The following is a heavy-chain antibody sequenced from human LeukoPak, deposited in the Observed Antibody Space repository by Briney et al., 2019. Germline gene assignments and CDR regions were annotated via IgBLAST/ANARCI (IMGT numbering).Heavy chain of an antibody. V-gene: IGHV3-49*04. CDR2: IRSKTYGGTT. J-gene: IGHJ4*02. D-gene: IGHD2-2*01. Sequence: PGGSLRPSCTAAGFTFGDYAMSWVRHPPGKGLEWVGFIRSKTYGGTTEYAASVKGRFTISRDNSKSIAYLQMSSLKTEDTAVYYCITLIWSSRTSWYADYWGQGTLVTV. CDR3: ITLIWSSRTSWYADY. CDR1: GFTFGDYA.